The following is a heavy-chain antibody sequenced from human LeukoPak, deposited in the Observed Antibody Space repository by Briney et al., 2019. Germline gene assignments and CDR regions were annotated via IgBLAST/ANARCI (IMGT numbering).Heavy chain of an antibody. Sequence: PSETLSLTCTVSGGSISSSSYYWGWIRQPPGKGLEWIGSIYYSGSTYYNPSLKSRVTISVDTSKNQFSLKLSSVTAADTAVYYCARESGATGWRDYWGQGTLVTVSS. CDR1: GGSISSSSYY. D-gene: IGHD1-26*01. CDR3: ARESGATGWRDY. V-gene: IGHV4-39*07. CDR2: IYYSGST. J-gene: IGHJ4*02.